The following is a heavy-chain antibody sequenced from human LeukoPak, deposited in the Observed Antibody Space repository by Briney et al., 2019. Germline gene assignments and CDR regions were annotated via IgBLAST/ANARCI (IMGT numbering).Heavy chain of an antibody. CDR1: GFTFSTYE. V-gene: IGHV3-48*03. Sequence: GGSLRLSCAASGFTFSTYEINWVRQAPGKGLEWLSHINADSVKGRFTISRDNAKNSLYLQMNSLRVEDTAVYYCARDATTELGTVYMDVWGKGTTVTISS. CDR3: ARDATTELGTVYMDV. CDR2: IN. D-gene: IGHD4-17*01. J-gene: IGHJ6*03.